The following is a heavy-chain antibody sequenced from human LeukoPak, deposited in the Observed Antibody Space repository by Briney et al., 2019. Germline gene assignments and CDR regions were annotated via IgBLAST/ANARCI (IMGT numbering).Heavy chain of an antibody. CDR3: AKLGGSITF. Sequence: GGSLRLSCAASGFTFSSYAMHWVRQAPGKGLEWVSTISGSGFSTYYADSVKGRFTISRDNSKNTLYLQMNGLRAEDTAVYYCAKLGGSITFWGQGTLVTVSS. V-gene: IGHV3-23*01. CDR1: GFTFSSYA. CDR2: ISGSGFST. D-gene: IGHD3-10*01. J-gene: IGHJ4*02.